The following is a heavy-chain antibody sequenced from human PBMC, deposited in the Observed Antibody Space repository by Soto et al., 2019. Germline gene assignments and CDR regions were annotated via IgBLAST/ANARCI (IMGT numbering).Heavy chain of an antibody. CDR1: GFTFSSYD. J-gene: IGHJ3*02. Sequence: GGSLRLSCAASGFTFSSYDMHWVRQATGKGLEWVSAIGTAGDTYYPGSVKGRFTISRENAKNSLYLQMNSLRAEDTAVYYCAKGSTVTAPGDAFDIWGQGTMVTVSS. CDR2: IGTAGDT. V-gene: IGHV3-13*01. CDR3: AKGSTVTAPGDAFDI. D-gene: IGHD4-4*01.